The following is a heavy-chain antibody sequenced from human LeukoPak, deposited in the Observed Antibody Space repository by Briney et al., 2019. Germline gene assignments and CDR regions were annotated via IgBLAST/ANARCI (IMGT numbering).Heavy chain of an antibody. J-gene: IGHJ4*02. Sequence: GGSLRLSCAASGFTFSSYWMHWVRQAPGKGLVWVSRINSDGSSTSYADSVKGRFTISRDNAKNTLYLQMNSLRAEDTAVYYCARGYSYGYRIDCWGQGTLVTVSS. V-gene: IGHV3-74*01. CDR1: GFTFSSYW. CDR2: INSDGSST. D-gene: IGHD5-18*01. CDR3: ARGYSYGYRIDC.